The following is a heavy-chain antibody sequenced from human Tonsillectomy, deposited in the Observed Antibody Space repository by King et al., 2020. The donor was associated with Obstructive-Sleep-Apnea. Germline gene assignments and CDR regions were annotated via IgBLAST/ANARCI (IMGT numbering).Heavy chain of an antibody. Sequence: VQLVESGAEVKKPGESLKISCKGSGYTLSRYWIGWVRQIPGKGLEWMGIIYPGDSDTRYSPSFQGQVTISADKSISLAYLKWCSLKASDTAMYYCERCLYNSWGMDVWGQGTTVTVSS. CDR1: GYTLSRYW. D-gene: IGHD5-24*01. J-gene: IGHJ6*02. CDR2: IYPGDSDT. CDR3: ERCLYNSWGMDV. V-gene: IGHV5-51*01.